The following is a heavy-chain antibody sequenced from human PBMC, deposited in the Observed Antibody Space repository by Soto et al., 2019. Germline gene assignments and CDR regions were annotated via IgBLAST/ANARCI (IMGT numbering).Heavy chain of an antibody. CDR2: IYSGGST. Sequence: GGSLRLSCAASGFTVNTYYMSWVRQAPGKGLEWVLIIYSGGSTYYADSVKGRFTISRDSSKNTLNLQMNSLRAEDTAVYYCARENLMSPYFDFWGQGTLVTVPQ. V-gene: IGHV3-53*01. CDR1: GFTVNTYY. CDR3: ARENLMSPYFDF. J-gene: IGHJ4*02.